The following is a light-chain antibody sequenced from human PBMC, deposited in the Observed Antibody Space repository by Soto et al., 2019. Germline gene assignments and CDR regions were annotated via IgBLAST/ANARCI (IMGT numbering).Light chain of an antibody. CDR1: QSISSW. CDR3: QQYNSYSRT. V-gene: IGKV1-5*01. CDR2: DAS. Sequence: DIQMTQSPSTLSASVGDRVTITCRASQSISSWWAWYQQKPGKAPKLLIYDASSVESGAPSRLSGSGSGTEFTLPISSRQPDEVATDCGQQYNSYSRTVGQGTKVESK. J-gene: IGKJ1*01.